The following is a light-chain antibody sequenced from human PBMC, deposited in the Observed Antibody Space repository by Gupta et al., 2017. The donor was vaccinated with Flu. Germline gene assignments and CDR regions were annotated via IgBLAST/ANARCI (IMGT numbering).Light chain of an antibody. CDR2: KAS. CDR3: QQYDNYPLT. Sequence: DIQMTQSPSTLSASVGDRVSISCRASQSIRMSVAWYQQKPGKAPNLLIYKASTLESGVPSRFSGSGSGTDFTLTISSLQPDDFATYYCQQYDNYPLTFGGGTKVEIK. CDR1: QSIRMS. J-gene: IGKJ4*01. V-gene: IGKV1-5*03.